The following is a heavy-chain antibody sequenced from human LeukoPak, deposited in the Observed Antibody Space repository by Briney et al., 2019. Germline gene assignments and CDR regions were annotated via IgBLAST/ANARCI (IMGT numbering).Heavy chain of an antibody. J-gene: IGHJ4*02. Sequence: GGSLRLSCAPSGFPFSGYWISCVRQAPGKGLFWLGNINHNGSAVYYVDSVKGRFTISRDNAKASLFLQMNSLRVEDKAVYYCASVGDGDGMIDFWGQGALVTVSS. CDR2: INHNGSAV. CDR1: GFPFSGYW. V-gene: IGHV3-7*01. D-gene: IGHD4-17*01. CDR3: ASVGDGDGMIDF.